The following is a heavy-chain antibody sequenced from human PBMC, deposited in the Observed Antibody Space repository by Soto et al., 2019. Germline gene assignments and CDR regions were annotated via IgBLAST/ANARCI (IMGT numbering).Heavy chain of an antibody. CDR1: GFTFSSYG. D-gene: IGHD3-16*02. CDR3: AKALGELSPESFDY. CDR2: SSYDGSNQ. J-gene: IGHJ4*02. V-gene: IGHV3-30*18. Sequence: QVHLVESGGGVVQPGRSLRLSCAASGFTFSSYGMHWVRQAPGKGLEWVAISSYDGSNQYYADSVKGRFTISRDNFKNTLYLQMNSLRAEDTAVYYCAKALGELSPESFDYWGQGILVTVSS.